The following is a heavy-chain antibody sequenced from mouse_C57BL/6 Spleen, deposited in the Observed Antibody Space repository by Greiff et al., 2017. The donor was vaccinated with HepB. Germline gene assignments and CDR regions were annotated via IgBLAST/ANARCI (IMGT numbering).Heavy chain of an antibody. D-gene: IGHD1-1*01. J-gene: IGHJ4*01. Sequence: VHVKQSGPELVKPGDSVKISCKASGYSFTGYFMNWVMQSHGKSLEWIGRINPYNGDTFYNQKFKGKATLTVDKSSSTAHMELRSLTSEDSAVYYCARGYYYGPYYAMDYWGQGTSVTVSS. CDR2: INPYNGDT. CDR3: ARGYYYGPYYAMDY. V-gene: IGHV1-20*01. CDR1: GYSFTGYF.